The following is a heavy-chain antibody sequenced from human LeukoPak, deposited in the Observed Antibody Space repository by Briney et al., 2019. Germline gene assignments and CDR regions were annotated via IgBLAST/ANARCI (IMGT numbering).Heavy chain of an antibody. CDR1: GFTFSTYA. CDR2: ISGSDDKT. CDR3: AKDGPGSGWPDLDY. Sequence: PGGSLRLSCAASGFTFSTYAMSWVRQAPGKGLEWVSSISGSDDKTYSADSVKGRFTISRDKSKSTLFLQMNSLRAEDTAVYYCAKDGPGSGWPDLDYWGQGTLVTVSS. D-gene: IGHD6-19*01. J-gene: IGHJ4*02. V-gene: IGHV3-23*01.